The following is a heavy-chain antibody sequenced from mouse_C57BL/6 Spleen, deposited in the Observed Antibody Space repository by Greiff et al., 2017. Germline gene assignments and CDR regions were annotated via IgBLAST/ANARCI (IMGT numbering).Heavy chain of an antibody. D-gene: IGHD1-1*01. V-gene: IGHV5-9*01. CDR2: ISGGGGNT. CDR3: ARQVLLRYYFDY. J-gene: IGHJ2*01. Sequence: EVKLVESGGGLVKPGGSLKLSCAASGFTFSSYTMSWVRQTPEKRLEWVATISGGGGNTYYPDSVKGRFTISRDNAKNTLYLQMSSLRSEDTALYYCARQVLLRYYFDYWGQGTTLTVSS. CDR1: GFTFSSYT.